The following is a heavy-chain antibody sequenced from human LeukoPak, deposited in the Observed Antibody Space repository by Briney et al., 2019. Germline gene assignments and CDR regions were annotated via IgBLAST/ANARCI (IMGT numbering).Heavy chain of an antibody. CDR3: ARDDRFDGSGHYSAFDV. J-gene: IGHJ3*01. CDR1: GFTFSDFY. D-gene: IGHD3-22*01. V-gene: IGHV3-11*05. CDR2: ISSSSSHT. Sequence: AGGSLRLSCAASGFTFSDFYMNWIRQAPGKGLERISFISSSSSHTNYADSVKGRFIISRDNAKKSLFLQMNSLRDEDTAVYYCARDDRFDGSGHYSAFDVWGQGTMVTVSS.